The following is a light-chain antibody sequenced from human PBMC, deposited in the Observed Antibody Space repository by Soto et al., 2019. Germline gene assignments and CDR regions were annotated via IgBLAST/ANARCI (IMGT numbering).Light chain of an antibody. CDR3: CSYAGIYTWV. CDR2: DVS. Sequence: QSALTQPRSVSVSPGQSVTISCTGTSSDVGGYNYVSWYQQHPGKAPKLMIYDVSKRPSGVPDRFSGSKSGNTASLTISGLQAEDEADYYCCSYAGIYTWVFGGGTKLTVL. CDR1: SSDVGGYNY. V-gene: IGLV2-11*01. J-gene: IGLJ3*02.